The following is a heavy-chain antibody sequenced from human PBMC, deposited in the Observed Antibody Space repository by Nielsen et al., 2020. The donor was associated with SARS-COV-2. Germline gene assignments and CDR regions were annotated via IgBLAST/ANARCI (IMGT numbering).Heavy chain of an antibody. CDR1: GGSISSGGYY. D-gene: IGHD3-10*01. Sequence: SETLSLTCTVSGGSISSGGYYWSWIRQHPGKGLEWIGNIYYSGSTQYTPSLKSRVTISVDTSKNQFSLKLSSVTAADTAVYYCAREALKELLWFGESSSYYGMDVWGQGTTVTVSS. CDR2: IYYSGST. V-gene: IGHV4-31*03. CDR3: AREALKELLWFGESSSYYGMDV. J-gene: IGHJ6*02.